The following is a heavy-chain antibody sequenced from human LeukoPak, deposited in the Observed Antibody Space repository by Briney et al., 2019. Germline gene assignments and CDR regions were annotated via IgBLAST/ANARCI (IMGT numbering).Heavy chain of an antibody. V-gene: IGHV3-33*06. CDR3: AKRVNIVGGHFDY. D-gene: IGHD1-26*01. Sequence: GGSLRLSCIASGFTFSDDGMHWVRQAPGKGLEWVALIWKDGSQTFYGDSVKGRFIISRDNSKNTLYLQMNSLRAEDTAVYYCAKRVNIVGGHFDYWGQGTLVTVSS. CDR1: GFTFSDDG. J-gene: IGHJ4*02. CDR2: IWKDGSQT.